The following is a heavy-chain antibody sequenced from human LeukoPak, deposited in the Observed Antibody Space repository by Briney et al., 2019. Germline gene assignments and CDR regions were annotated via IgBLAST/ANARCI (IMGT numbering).Heavy chain of an antibody. Sequence: GGSLRLSCAASGFTFSSYSMNWVRQAPGKGLEWVSSISSSSSYIHYADSVKGRFTISRDNAKNSLYLQMNSLRAEDTAVYYCARDFSGGFDYWGQGTLVTVSS. CDR1: GFTFSSYS. CDR2: ISSSSSYI. CDR3: ARDFSGGFDY. D-gene: IGHD3-10*01. J-gene: IGHJ4*02. V-gene: IGHV3-21*01.